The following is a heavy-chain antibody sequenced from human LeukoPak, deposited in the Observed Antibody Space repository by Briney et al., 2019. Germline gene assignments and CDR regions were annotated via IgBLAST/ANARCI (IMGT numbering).Heavy chain of an antibody. Sequence: GGSLRLSCAASGFTFDDYAMHWVRQAPGKGLEWVSVISWNSGSIGYADSVKGRFTISRVNAKNSLYLQMNSLRAEDMALYYCAKDPYDILTGVDYWGQGTLVTVSS. CDR2: ISWNSGSI. V-gene: IGHV3-9*03. CDR3: AKDPYDILTGVDY. CDR1: GFTFDDYA. J-gene: IGHJ4*02. D-gene: IGHD3-9*01.